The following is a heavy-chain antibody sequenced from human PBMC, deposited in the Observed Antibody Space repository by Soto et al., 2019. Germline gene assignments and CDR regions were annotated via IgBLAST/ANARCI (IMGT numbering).Heavy chain of an antibody. CDR2: VYSSGTT. V-gene: IGHV4-4*07. CDR3: ARDIGSYAYGEGY. J-gene: IGHJ4*02. CDR1: GGSINSYW. Sequence: SETLSLTCSVSGGSINSYWWGWIRQPAGKGLDWIGRVYSSGTTDYNPSLNSRATMSVETSKNQFSLKLSSVTAADTAVYYCARDIGSYAYGEGYRGQGIQVTVS. D-gene: IGHD3-10*01.